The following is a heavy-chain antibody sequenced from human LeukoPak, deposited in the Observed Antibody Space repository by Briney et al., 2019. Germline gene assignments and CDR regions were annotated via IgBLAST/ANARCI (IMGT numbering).Heavy chain of an antibody. Sequence: GGPLRLSCEASGFTFANCWMSWVRQAPGKGLEWVGRIKTTSDGGTTDYSAPVRGRFTVSRDDSKDTLYLQMNSLKTEDSAFYYCVAGLGTSDLDFWGQGTLVTVSS. V-gene: IGHV3-15*01. D-gene: IGHD7-27*01. CDR1: GFTFANCW. CDR2: IKTTSDGGTT. J-gene: IGHJ4*02. CDR3: VAGLGTSDLDF.